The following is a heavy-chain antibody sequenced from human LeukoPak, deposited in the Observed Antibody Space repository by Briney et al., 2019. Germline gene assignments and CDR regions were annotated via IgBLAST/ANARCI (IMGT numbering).Heavy chain of an antibody. CDR3: ARLTSSWYGIDY. D-gene: IGHD6-13*01. CDR2: IYYSGST. J-gene: IGHJ4*02. V-gene: IGHV4-59*08. CDR1: GGSISSYY. Sequence: SETLSLTCTVSGGSISSYYWSWIRQPPGKGLEWIGYIYYSGSTNYNPSLKSRVTISVDTSKNQFSLKLSSVTAADTAVYYCARLTSSWYGIDYWGQGTLVTVSS.